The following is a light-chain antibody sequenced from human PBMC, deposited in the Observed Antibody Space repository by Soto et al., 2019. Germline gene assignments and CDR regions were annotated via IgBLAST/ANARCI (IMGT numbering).Light chain of an antibody. J-gene: IGKJ3*01. CDR3: QQSYNIPLT. CDR2: GAS. Sequence: EIVTTQSPATLSVSPGERATLSCRASQSVNSNLAWYQQKPGQAPRLLIYGASIRATGIPARFSGSGSGTEFTLTINSLQSEDFATYYCQQSYNIPLTFGPGTKVDFK. V-gene: IGKV3-15*01. CDR1: QSVNSN.